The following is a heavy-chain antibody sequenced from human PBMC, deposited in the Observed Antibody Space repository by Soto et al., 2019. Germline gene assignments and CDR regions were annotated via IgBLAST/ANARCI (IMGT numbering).Heavy chain of an antibody. J-gene: IGHJ5*02. D-gene: IGHD2-21*02. CDR3: ASNLVTAGVGWFDP. CDR2: IDHSGRT. Sequence: QVQLQESGPGLVRPSGTLSLTCAVSSGSFSSSYWWSWVRQPPGKGLEWIGEIDHSGRTNYNPSLRGRVTISVDKSKKQFALKLSSVTAADTAVYYCASNLVTAGVGWFDPWGQGTLVTVSS. CDR1: SGSFSSSYW. V-gene: IGHV4-4*02.